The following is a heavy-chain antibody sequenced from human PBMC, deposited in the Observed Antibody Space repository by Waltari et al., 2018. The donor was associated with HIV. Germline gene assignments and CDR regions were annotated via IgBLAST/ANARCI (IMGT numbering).Heavy chain of an antibody. Sequence: QVQLVQSGAEVKKPGDSVKVSCKAPAYTFTGYYMHWLRQAPGQGLEWMGWLNPNSGGTNYAQKFQDRVTMTRDTSISTAYMELSSLRSDDTAVYYCARETVAAGTAADYWGQGTLVTVSS. CDR3: ARETVAAGTAADY. D-gene: IGHD6-13*01. CDR1: AYTFTGYY. V-gene: IGHV1-2*02. CDR2: LNPNSGGT. J-gene: IGHJ4*02.